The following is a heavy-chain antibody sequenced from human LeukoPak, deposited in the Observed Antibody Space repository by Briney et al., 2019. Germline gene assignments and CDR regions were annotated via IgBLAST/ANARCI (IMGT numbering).Heavy chain of an antibody. D-gene: IGHD5-24*01. CDR1: GGSFSGYY. Sequence: SETLSLTCAVYGGSFSGYYWSWIRQPPGKGLEWIGYIYYSGSTNYNPSLKSRVTISVDTSKNQFSLKLSSVTAADTAVYYCATFGGLRDGYTNNWGQGTLVTVSS. J-gene: IGHJ4*02. CDR2: IYYSGST. CDR3: ATFGGLRDGYTNN. V-gene: IGHV4-59*08.